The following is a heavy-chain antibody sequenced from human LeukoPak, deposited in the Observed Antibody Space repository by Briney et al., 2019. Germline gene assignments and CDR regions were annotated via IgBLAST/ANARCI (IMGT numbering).Heavy chain of an antibody. CDR2: FCTDSYYT. CDR1: GFTFSNYN. Sequence: GGSLRLSCVASGFTFSNYNMNWVRQAQGQGLEGVSSFCTDSYYTHYADSLKGRSTISRDNAKSSVYLQMDSLRAEDMALYYCATKVPGTSHFSSWGQGTLVTVSS. J-gene: IGHJ4*02. V-gene: IGHV3-21*01. CDR3: ATKVPGTSHFSS. D-gene: IGHD6-19*01.